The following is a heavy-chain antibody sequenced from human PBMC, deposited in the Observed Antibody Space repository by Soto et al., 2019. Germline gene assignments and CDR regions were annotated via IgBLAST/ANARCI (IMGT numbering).Heavy chain of an antibody. CDR1: GFTFSSYW. Sequence: PGGSLRLSCAASGFTFSSYWMHWVRQAPGKGLVWVSRINSDGSSTTYADSVKGRFTISRDNAKNTLYLQTNSLRAEDTAVYYCSSGHCTNGVCRGYYFDYWGQGTLVTVSS. CDR3: SSGHCTNGVCRGYYFDY. D-gene: IGHD2-8*01. V-gene: IGHV3-74*01. J-gene: IGHJ4*02. CDR2: INSDGSST.